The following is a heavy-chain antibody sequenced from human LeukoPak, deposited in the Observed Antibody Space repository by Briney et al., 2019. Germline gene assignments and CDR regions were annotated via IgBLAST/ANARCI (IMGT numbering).Heavy chain of an antibody. J-gene: IGHJ4*02. V-gene: IGHV4-39*01. Sequence: SETLSLTCTVSGGSISSSSYYWGWIRQPPGKGLEWIGSIYYSGSTYYNPSLKSRVTISVDTYKNQFSLKLSSVTAADTAVYYCASENSGTSYYFDYWGQGTLVTVSS. CDR1: GGSISSSSYY. CDR3: ASENSGTSYYFDY. D-gene: IGHD5-12*01. CDR2: IYYSGST.